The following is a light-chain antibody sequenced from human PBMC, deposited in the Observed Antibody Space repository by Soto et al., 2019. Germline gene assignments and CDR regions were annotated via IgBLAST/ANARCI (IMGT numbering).Light chain of an antibody. V-gene: IGLV2-14*01. J-gene: IGLJ2*01. CDR3: SSYTSTSTLV. CDR1: SIDVGGYNF. CDR2: EVT. Sequence: QSALTQPASVSGSPGQSITISCTATSIDVGGYNFVSWYQLHPGKAPKLIIYEVTNRPSGVSNRFSGSKSANTASLTISGLQAEDEADYYCSSYTSTSTLVFGGGTKLTVL.